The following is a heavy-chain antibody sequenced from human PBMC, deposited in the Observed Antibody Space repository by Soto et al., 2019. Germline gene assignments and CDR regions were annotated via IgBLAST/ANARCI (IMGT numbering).Heavy chain of an antibody. CDR3: ARVRRSSGWFP. Sequence: SETLSLTCAVYGGSFSGYYWSWIRQPPGKGLEWIGEINHSGSTNYNPSLKSRVTISVDTSKNQFSLKLSSVTAADTAVYYCARVRRSSGWFPWGQGTLVTVSS. J-gene: IGHJ5*02. CDR2: INHSGST. V-gene: IGHV4-34*01. CDR1: GGSFSGYY. D-gene: IGHD6-19*01.